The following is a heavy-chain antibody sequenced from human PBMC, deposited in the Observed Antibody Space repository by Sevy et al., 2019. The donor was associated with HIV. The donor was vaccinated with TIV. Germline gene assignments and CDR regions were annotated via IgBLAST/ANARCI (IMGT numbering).Heavy chain of an antibody. CDR1: GFTFSSYG. D-gene: IGHD3-22*01. CDR2: IWYDGSNK. Sequence: GGSLRLSCAASGFTFSSYGMHWVRQAPGKGLEWVAVIWYDGSNKYYADSVKGRFTISRDNPKNTLYLQMNSLRAEDTAVYYCAREIYYDSSGYYVHYFDYWGQGTLVTVSS. V-gene: IGHV3-33*01. J-gene: IGHJ4*02. CDR3: AREIYYDSSGYYVHYFDY.